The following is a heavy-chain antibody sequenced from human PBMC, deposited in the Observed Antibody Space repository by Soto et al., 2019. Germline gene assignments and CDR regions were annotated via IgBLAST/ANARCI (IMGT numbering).Heavy chain of an antibody. CDR1: GYTFTNYG. Sequence: ASVKVSCKASGYTFTNYGISWVRQPPGQGLEWMGWINVYNGNTKYAQKVQGRVTMTTDTSTSTAYMELRSLRSDDTAVYYCARGVGSGSYYNQYNWFDPWVQGTLVTVSS. V-gene: IGHV1-18*01. J-gene: IGHJ5*02. CDR3: ARGVGSGSYYNQYNWFDP. CDR2: INVYNGNT. D-gene: IGHD3-10*01.